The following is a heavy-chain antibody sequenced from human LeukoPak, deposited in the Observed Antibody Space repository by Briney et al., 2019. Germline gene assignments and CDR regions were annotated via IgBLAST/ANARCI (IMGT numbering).Heavy chain of an antibody. CDR2: FSGSGGRT. CDR1: GFTFSSYG. CDR3: AKDGDYCGGDCYFGTFDI. D-gene: IGHD2-21*02. Sequence: PGGSLRLSCVASGFTFSSYGMSWVRQAPGKGLEWVAPFSGSGGRTYYADSVKGRFTISRDNSKNTLYLQMNSLRAEDTAVYYCAKDGDYCGGDCYFGTFDIWGQGTMVTVSS. V-gene: IGHV3-23*01. J-gene: IGHJ3*02.